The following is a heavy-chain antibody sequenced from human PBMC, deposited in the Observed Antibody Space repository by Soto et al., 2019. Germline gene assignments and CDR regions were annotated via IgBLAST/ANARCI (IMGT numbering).Heavy chain of an antibody. CDR3: AREEGEDRTTFG. CDR1: GFTFSSYA. D-gene: IGHD3-16*01. J-gene: IGHJ4*02. Sequence: QVQLVESGGGVVQPGRSLRLSCAASGFTFSSYAMHWVRQAPGKGLEWVAVISYDGSNKYYADSVKGQFTISRDNSKNTLYLQMNSLRAEDTAVYYCAREEGEDRTTFGWGQGTLVTVSS. CDR2: ISYDGSNK. V-gene: IGHV3-30-3*01.